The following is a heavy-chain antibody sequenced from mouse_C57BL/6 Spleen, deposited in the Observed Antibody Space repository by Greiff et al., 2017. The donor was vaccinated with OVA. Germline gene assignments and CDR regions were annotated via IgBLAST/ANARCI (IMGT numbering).Heavy chain of an antibody. Sequence: EVQLQQSGPELVKPGASVKISCKASGYTFTDYYMNWVKQSHGKSLEWIGDINPNNGGTSYNQKFKGKATLTVDKSSSTAYMELRSLTSEDSAVYYCASHYYGSSYGAYWGQGTLVTVSA. J-gene: IGHJ3*01. CDR1: GYTFTDYY. CDR2: INPNNGGT. D-gene: IGHD1-1*01. V-gene: IGHV1-26*01. CDR3: ASHYYGSSYGAY.